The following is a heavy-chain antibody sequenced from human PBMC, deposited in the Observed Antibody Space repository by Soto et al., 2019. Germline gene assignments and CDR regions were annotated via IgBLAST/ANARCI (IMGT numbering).Heavy chain of an antibody. Sequence: QVQLVESGGGVVQPGRSLRLSCAASGFTFSSYGMHWVRQAPGKGLEWVAVIWNDGSNKYYADSVKGQFTISRDNSKNKLYLQMNSLRAEDTAVYYCASISRHQYYYGMDVWGQGTTVTVSS. D-gene: IGHD2-2*01. CDR2: IWNDGSNK. CDR1: GFTFSSYG. V-gene: IGHV3-33*01. CDR3: ASISRHQYYYGMDV. J-gene: IGHJ6*02.